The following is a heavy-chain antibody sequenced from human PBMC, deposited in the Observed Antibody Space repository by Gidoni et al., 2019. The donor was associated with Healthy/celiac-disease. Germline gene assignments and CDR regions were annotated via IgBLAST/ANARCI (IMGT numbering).Heavy chain of an antibody. V-gene: IGHV1-18*01. Sequence: QVQLVQSGAEVKKPGASVKVSCKASGYTFTSYCISWVRQAPGQGLEWMGWISAYNGNTNYAQKLQGRVTMTTDTSTSTAYMELRSLRSDDTAVYYCARGHCTGGVCYKGYYYFDYWGQGTLVTVSS. CDR1: GYTFTSYC. D-gene: IGHD2-8*02. J-gene: IGHJ4*02. CDR2: ISAYNGNT. CDR3: ARGHCTGGVCYKGYYYFDY.